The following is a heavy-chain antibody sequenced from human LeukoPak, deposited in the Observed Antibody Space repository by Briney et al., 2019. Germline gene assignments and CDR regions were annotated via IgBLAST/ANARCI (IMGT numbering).Heavy chain of an antibody. J-gene: IGHJ4*02. Sequence: PGQSLRLSCDASGFIINTYTMYWVRQAPGQGLEWVSGIRNSYGMTYYADSVRGRFTISTDNSKNTLYLQMNSLRAEDTALYYCAKGLERESRLDSWGQGTLVTVSS. V-gene: IGHV3-23*01. D-gene: IGHD1-1*01. CDR2: IRNSYGMT. CDR1: GFIINTYT. CDR3: AKGLERESRLDS.